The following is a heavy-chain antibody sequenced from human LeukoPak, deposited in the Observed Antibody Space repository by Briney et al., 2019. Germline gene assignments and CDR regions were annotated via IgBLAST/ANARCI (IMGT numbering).Heavy chain of an antibody. Sequence: SVKVSCKASGYTFTNYYIHWVRQAPGQGLEWMGGIIPISGTANYAQKFQGRVTITADESTSTAYMELSSLRSEDTAVYYCARAINLDHDAFDIWGQGTMVTVSS. V-gene: IGHV1-69*13. CDR3: ARAINLDHDAFDI. D-gene: IGHD1-1*01. CDR1: GYTFTNYY. J-gene: IGHJ3*02. CDR2: IIPISGTA.